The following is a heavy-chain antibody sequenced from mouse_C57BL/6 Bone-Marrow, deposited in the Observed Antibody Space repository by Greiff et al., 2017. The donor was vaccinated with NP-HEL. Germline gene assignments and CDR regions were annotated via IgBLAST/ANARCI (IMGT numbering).Heavy chain of an antibody. CDR1: GFTFSSYA. CDR3: ARPMITTRGGYYAMDY. CDR2: ISDGGSYT. Sequence: EVKLMESGGGLVKPGGSLKLSCAASGFTFSSYAMSWVRQTPEKRLEWVATISDGGSYTYYPDNVKGRFTISRDNAKNNLYLQMSHLKSEDTAMYYCARPMITTRGGYYAMDYWGQGTSVTVSS. J-gene: IGHJ4*01. V-gene: IGHV5-4*03. D-gene: IGHD2-4*01.